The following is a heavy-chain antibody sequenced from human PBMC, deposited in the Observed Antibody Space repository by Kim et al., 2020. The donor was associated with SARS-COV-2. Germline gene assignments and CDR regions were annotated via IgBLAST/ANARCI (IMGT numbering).Heavy chain of an antibody. D-gene: IGHD3-22*01. J-gene: IGHJ6*02. Sequence: GGSLRLSCTASGFTFGDYAMSWFRQAPGKGLEWVGFIRSKAYGGTTEYAASVKGRFTISRDDSKSIAYLQMNSLKTEDTAVYYCTRDQSTRKRDSSGYFHYYYYGMDVWGQGTTVTVSS. CDR3: TRDQSTRKRDSSGYFHYYYYGMDV. CDR2: IRSKAYGGTT. CDR1: GFTFGDYA. V-gene: IGHV3-49*03.